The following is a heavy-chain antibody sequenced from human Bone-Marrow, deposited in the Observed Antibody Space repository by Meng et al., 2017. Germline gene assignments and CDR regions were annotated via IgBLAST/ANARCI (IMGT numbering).Heavy chain of an antibody. CDR2: INPNSGGT. V-gene: IGHV1-2*02. D-gene: IGHD2-2*01. J-gene: IGHJ4*02. Sequence: ASVKVSCKASGYTFTGYYMHWVRQAPGQGLEWMGWINPNSGGTNYAQKFQGRVTMTGDTSISTAYMELSRLRSDDTAVYYCARVWPAAMSSFDYWGQGTLVTVSS. CDR1: GYTFTGYY. CDR3: ARVWPAAMSSFDY.